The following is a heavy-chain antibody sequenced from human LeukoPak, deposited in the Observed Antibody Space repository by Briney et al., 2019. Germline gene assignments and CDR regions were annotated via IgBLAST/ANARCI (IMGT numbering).Heavy chain of an antibody. CDR2: ISSSSSYI. V-gene: IGHV3-21*01. CDR1: GFTFSSYS. J-gene: IGHJ4*02. CDR3: ARGDCSGGSCYQA. D-gene: IGHD2-15*01. Sequence: PGGSLRLSCAASGFTFSSYSMKWVRQAPGKGLELVSSISSSSSYIYYADSVKGRFTISRDNAKNSLYLQMNSLRAEDTAVYYCARGDCSGGSCYQAWGQGTLVTVSS.